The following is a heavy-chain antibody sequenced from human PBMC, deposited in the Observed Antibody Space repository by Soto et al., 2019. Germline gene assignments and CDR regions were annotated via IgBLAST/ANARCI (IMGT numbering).Heavy chain of an antibody. V-gene: IGHV3-23*01. Sequence: GGSLRLSCAASGFTFSSYAMSWVRQAPGKGLEWVSAISGSGGSTYYADSVKGRFTISRDNSKNTLYLQMNSLRAEDTAVYYCAKSTFFTRYYADDVRPSSGAFDIWGQGTMVTVSS. D-gene: IGHD4-17*01. CDR3: AKSTFFTRYYADDVRPSSGAFDI. CDR1: GFTFSSYA. J-gene: IGHJ3*02. CDR2: ISGSGGST.